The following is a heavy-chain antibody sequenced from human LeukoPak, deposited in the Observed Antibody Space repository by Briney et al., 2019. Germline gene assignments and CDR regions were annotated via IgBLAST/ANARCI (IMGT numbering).Heavy chain of an antibody. V-gene: IGHV3-23*01. D-gene: IGHD4-17*01. CDR2: IIGSGGST. CDR1: GFIFSSCA. CDR3: AKADYGHYFGGLYYGMDV. J-gene: IGHJ6*02. Sequence: GGSLRLSCAASGFIFSSCAMSWVRQAPGKGLEWVSAIIGSGGSTYYADSVKGRVTISRDNSKSTLYLQMNSLTAEDTAVYYCAKADYGHYFGGLYYGMDVWGQGTTVTVSS.